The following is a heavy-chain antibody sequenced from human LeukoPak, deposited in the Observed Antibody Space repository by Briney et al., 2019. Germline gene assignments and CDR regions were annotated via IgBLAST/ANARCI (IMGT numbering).Heavy chain of an antibody. V-gene: IGHV3-33*01. CDR2: IWYDGSNK. CDR1: GFTFSTYA. Sequence: GGSLRLSCAASGFTFSTYAMHWVRQAPGKGLEWVAVIWYDGSNKNYADSVKGRFTISRDNSKNTLYLQMNSLRAEDTAVYYRARDPTRYYYDSSGYYPDYWGQGTLVTVSS. J-gene: IGHJ4*02. D-gene: IGHD3-22*01. CDR3: ARDPTRYYYDSSGYYPDY.